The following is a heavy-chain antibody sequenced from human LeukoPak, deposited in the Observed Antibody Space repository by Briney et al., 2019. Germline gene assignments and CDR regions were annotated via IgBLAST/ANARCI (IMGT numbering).Heavy chain of an antibody. D-gene: IGHD3-9*01. CDR2: IYYSGST. V-gene: IGHV4-59*01. CDR1: GGSISSYY. CDR3: ARGAAYDILTGYRTDFDY. Sequence: PSETLSLTCTVSGGSISSYYWSWIRQPPGKGLEWIGYIYYSGSTNYNPSLKSRVTISVDTSKNQFSLKLSSVTAADTAVYYCARGAAYDILTGYRTDFDYWGQGTLVTVSS. J-gene: IGHJ4*02.